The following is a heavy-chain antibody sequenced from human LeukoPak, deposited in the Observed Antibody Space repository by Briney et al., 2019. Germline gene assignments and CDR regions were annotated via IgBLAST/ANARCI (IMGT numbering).Heavy chain of an antibody. D-gene: IGHD6-19*01. CDR3: ARRGAGYSSGWYSRYFDL. CDR1: GGSISSGSYY. Sequence: SETLSLTCTVSGGSISSGSYYWSWIRQPAGKGLEWIGRIYTSGSTNYNPSLKSRVTISVDTSKNQFSLKLSSVTAADTAVYYCARRGAGYSSGWYSRYFDLWGRGTLVTVSS. CDR2: IYTSGST. J-gene: IGHJ2*01. V-gene: IGHV4-61*02.